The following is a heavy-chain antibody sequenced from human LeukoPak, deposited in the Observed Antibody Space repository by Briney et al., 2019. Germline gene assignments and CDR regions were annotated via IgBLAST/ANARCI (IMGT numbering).Heavy chain of an antibody. Sequence: ASVKVSCKASGYTFTGYYMHWVRQAPGQGLEWMGWINPDSGGTIYAQKFQGRVTMTRDSSISTAYMELSRLRSDDTAVFYCARDRGTMVRGVKIYSWFDPWGQGTLVTVSS. V-gene: IGHV1-2*02. CDR2: INPDSGGT. CDR1: GYTFTGYY. CDR3: ARDRGTMVRGVKIYSWFDP. J-gene: IGHJ5*02. D-gene: IGHD3-10*01.